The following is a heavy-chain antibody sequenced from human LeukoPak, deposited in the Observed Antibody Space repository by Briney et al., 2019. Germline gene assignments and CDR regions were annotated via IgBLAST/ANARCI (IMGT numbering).Heavy chain of an antibody. Sequence: ASVKVSCKASGYTFTGYYIHWVRQAPGQGLEWMGWINPNSGGTNSAQKFQGRVTMTKDTSISTAYMELSRLRSDDTAVYFCARAIAVVDYWGQGTLVTVSS. CDR2: INPNSGGT. V-gene: IGHV1-2*02. CDR3: ARAIAVVDY. J-gene: IGHJ4*02. CDR1: GYTFTGYY. D-gene: IGHD6-19*01.